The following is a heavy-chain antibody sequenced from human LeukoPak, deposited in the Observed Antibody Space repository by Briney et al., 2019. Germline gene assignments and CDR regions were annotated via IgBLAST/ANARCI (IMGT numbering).Heavy chain of an antibody. D-gene: IGHD3-22*01. Sequence: SETLSLTCTVSGGSISPYHWSWIRQPPGKGLEWIGYIYYSGGTNYNPSLKSRVTISVDTSKNQFSLKLSSVTAADTAVYYCARHGNYYDSSAYYSAWGQGTLVTVSS. V-gene: IGHV4-59*08. CDR3: ARHGNYYDSSAYYSA. CDR2: IYYSGGT. CDR1: GGSISPYH. J-gene: IGHJ5*02.